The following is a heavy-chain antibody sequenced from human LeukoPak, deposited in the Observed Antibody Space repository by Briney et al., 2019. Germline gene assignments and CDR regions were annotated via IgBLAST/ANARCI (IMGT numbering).Heavy chain of an antibody. V-gene: IGHV5-51*01. CDR1: GYSFTTYW. CDR3: ARHGGAGQRGYYYGMDV. Sequence: GESLQISCKGSGYSFTTYWIGWVRQMPGKGLEWMGIIYPDDSDTRYSPSFQGQVTISADKSINTAYLQWSSLKASDTAIYYCARHGGAGQRGYYYGMDVWGQGTTVTVSS. CDR2: IYPDDSDT. J-gene: IGHJ6*02. D-gene: IGHD3-16*01.